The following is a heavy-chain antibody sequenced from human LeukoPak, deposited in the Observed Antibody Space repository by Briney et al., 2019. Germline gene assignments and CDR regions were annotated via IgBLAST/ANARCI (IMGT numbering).Heavy chain of an antibody. D-gene: IGHD1-26*01. Sequence: SETLSLTCTVSGGSISSYYWSWIRQPPGKGLEWIGYIYYSGSTNYNPSLKSRVTISVDTSKNQFSLKLSSVTAADTAVYYCARVLGSGDAFDIWGQGTMVTVSS. V-gene: IGHV4-59*01. CDR1: GGSISSYY. CDR3: ARVLGSGDAFDI. J-gene: IGHJ3*02. CDR2: IYYSGST.